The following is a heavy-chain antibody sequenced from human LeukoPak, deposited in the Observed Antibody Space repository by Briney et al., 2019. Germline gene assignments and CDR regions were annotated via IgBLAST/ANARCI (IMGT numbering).Heavy chain of an antibody. Sequence: GESLKISCKGSGYRFTSYWIGCVRQMPGKGLEWMGIINPGDSETRYSPSFQGQVTISADKSISTAYLQWSRLKASDTAMYYCTRSGYYNWVYWGQGTLVTVSS. D-gene: IGHD3-10*01. V-gene: IGHV5-51*01. CDR1: GYRFTSYW. CDR2: INPGDSET. J-gene: IGHJ4*02. CDR3: TRSGYYNWVY.